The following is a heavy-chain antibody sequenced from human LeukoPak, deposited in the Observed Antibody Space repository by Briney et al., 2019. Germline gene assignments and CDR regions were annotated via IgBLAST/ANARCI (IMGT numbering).Heavy chain of an antibody. Sequence: GGSLRLSCAASGFTFSTYWMSWVRQAPGKGLEWVANIKQDGSEKYYVDSVRGRFTISRDNAKNSLYLHMNSLGPDDTAVYYCATRKTTIVGDWFDYWGQGTLVTVSS. V-gene: IGHV3-7*01. CDR3: ATRKTTIVGDWFDY. CDR1: GFTFSTYW. D-gene: IGHD5-24*01. J-gene: IGHJ4*02. CDR2: IKQDGSEK.